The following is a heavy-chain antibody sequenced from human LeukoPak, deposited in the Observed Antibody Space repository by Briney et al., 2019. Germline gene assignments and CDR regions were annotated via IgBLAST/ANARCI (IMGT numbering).Heavy chain of an antibody. CDR2: MNQDGSLQ. J-gene: IGHJ3*02. D-gene: IGHD3-3*01. V-gene: IGHV3-7*03. CDR1: GFTFSTCW. CDR3: ARSEGSEKDDAFDI. Sequence: PGGSLRLSCAASGFTFSTCWMNWVRQAPGKGLEWVANMNQDGSLQYYVDSVKGRFTISRDNAKNSPYLQINSLRAEDTAVYYCARSEGSEKDDAFDIWGQGTMVTVSS.